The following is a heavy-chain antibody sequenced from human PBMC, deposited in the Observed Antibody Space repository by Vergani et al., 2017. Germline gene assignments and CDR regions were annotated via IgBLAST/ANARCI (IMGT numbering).Heavy chain of an antibody. J-gene: IGHJ5*02. CDR3: AREPGYSGSAPLFNWFDP. CDR1: GFTFSSYA. CDR2: ISYDGSNK. D-gene: IGHD5-12*01. V-gene: IGHV3-30-3*01. Sequence: QVQLVESGGGVVQPGRSLRLSCAASGFTFSSYAMHWVRQAPGKGLEWVAVISYDGSNKYYADSVKGRFTISRDNSKNTLYLQMNSRRAEDTAVYYCAREPGYSGSAPLFNWFDPWGQGTLVTVSS.